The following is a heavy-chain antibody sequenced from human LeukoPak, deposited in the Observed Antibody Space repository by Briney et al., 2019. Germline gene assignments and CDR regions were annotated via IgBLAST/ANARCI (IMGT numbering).Heavy chain of an antibody. CDR1: GFTFSDYN. CDR2: ISRSSSYT. J-gene: IGHJ5*02. Sequence: GGSLRLSCAASGFTFSDYNMNWVRQAPGEGLEWVSSISRSSSYTFYADSVKGRFTISRDYAKNSLYLQMNSLRAEDTAVYYCARETILSSSSRWNWFDPWGQGTLVTVSS. CDR3: ARETILSSSSRWNWFDP. D-gene: IGHD6-6*01. V-gene: IGHV3-21*01.